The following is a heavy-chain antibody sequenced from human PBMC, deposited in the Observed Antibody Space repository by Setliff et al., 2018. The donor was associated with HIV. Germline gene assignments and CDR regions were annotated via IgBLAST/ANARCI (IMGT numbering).Heavy chain of an antibody. D-gene: IGHD4-17*01. CDR3: ARAPGPYGDYNWFDP. CDR1: GGSINSTSYY. V-gene: IGHV4-39*07. CDR2: IYHTGST. J-gene: IGHJ5*02. Sequence: SETLSLTCTVSGGSINSTSYYWGWIRQPPGNGLEWIGSIYHTGSTYYKPSLKSRVTISVDTSKNQFSLKLSSVTAADTAVFYCARAPGPYGDYNWFDPWGQGALVTVSS.